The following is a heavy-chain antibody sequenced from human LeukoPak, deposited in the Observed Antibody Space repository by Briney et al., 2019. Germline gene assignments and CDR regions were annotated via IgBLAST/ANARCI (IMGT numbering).Heavy chain of an antibody. V-gene: IGHV1-2*02. CDR3: ARVPYYYDSSGLYYFDY. CDR2: INPNSGGT. J-gene: IGHJ4*02. Sequence: GASVKVSCKASGGTFSSYAITWVRQAPGQGLEWMGWINPNSGGTNYAQKFQGRVTMTRDTSISTAYMELSRLRSDDTAVYYCARVPYYYDSSGLYYFDYWGQGTLVTVSS. D-gene: IGHD3-22*01. CDR1: GGTFSSYA.